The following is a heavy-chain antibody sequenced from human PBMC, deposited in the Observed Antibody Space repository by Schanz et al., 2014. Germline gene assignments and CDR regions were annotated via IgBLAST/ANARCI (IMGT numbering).Heavy chain of an antibody. J-gene: IGHJ5*02. D-gene: IGHD6-25*01. V-gene: IGHV1-8*01. CDR2: MQPDSGKT. CDR1: GYTFSNDD. Sequence: QVQLVQSGAELRKPGTSVKVSCKTSGYTFSNDDINWVRQAIGQGPEWMGWMQPDSGKTHYAEKIQGRDTMTRAVSISTAYMELSSLASEDAAVYYCARGQRRTICRPFGAWGQGTLVTVSS. CDR3: ARGQRRTICRPFGA.